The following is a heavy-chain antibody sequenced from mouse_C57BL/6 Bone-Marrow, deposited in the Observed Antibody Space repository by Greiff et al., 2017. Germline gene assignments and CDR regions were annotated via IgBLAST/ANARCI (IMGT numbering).Heavy chain of an antibody. CDR2: IDPSDSYT. V-gene: IGHV1-69*01. CDR1: GYTFTSYW. Sequence: VQLQQPGAELVMPGASVKLSCKASGYTFTSYWMHWVKQRPGQGLEWIGEIDPSDSYTNYNQKFKGKSTLTVDKSSSTAYMQLSSLTSEDSAVYYCARSDYDPYAMDYWGQGTSVTVSS. D-gene: IGHD2-4*01. CDR3: ARSDYDPYAMDY. J-gene: IGHJ4*01.